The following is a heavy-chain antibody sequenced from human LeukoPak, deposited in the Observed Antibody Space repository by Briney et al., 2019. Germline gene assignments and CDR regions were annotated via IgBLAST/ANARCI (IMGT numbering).Heavy chain of an antibody. CDR2: ISYDGSNK. CDR1: GFTFSSYA. J-gene: IGHJ4*02. D-gene: IGHD3-22*01. CDR3: ARDSPTYYYDSSGYRFDY. Sequence: GGSLRLSCAASGFTFSSYAMHWVRQAPGKGLEWVAVISYDGSNKYYADSVKGRFTISRDNSKNTLYLQMNSLRAEDTAVYYCARDSPTYYYDSSGYRFDYWGQGTLVTVSS. V-gene: IGHV3-30-3*01.